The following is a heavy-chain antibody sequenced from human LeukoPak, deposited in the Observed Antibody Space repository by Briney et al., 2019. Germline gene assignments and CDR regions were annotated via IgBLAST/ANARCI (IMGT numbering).Heavy chain of an antibody. CDR2: IYYSGST. CDR3: ARSLGPWDAFDI. V-gene: IGHV4-59*12. J-gene: IGHJ3*02. CDR1: GGSISSYY. Sequence: ASETLSLTCTVSGGSISSYYWSWIRQPPGKGLEWIGYIYYSGSTYYNPSLKSRVTISVDTTKNQFSLKLSSVTAADTAVYYCARSLGPWDAFDIWGQGTMVSVSS. D-gene: IGHD7-27*01.